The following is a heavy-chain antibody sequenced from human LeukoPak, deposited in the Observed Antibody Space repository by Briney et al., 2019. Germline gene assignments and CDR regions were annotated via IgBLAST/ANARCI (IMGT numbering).Heavy chain of an antibody. CDR3: ARLRMDIIVVVDY. Sequence: PSETLSLTCTVSGGSISSYYWSWIRQPPGKGLEWIGYIYYSGSTNYNPSLKSRVTISVDTSKNQFSLKLSSVTAAGTAVYYCARLRMDIIVVVDYWGQGTLVTVSS. D-gene: IGHD3-22*01. J-gene: IGHJ4*02. CDR1: GGSISSYY. CDR2: IYYSGST. V-gene: IGHV4-59*08.